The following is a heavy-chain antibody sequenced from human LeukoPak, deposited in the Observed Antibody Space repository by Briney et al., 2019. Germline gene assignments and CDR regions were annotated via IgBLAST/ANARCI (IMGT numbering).Heavy chain of an antibody. CDR2: ISGSGGST. V-gene: IGHV3-23*01. J-gene: IGHJ6*02. CDR3: AKEQFGGMDV. CDR1: GVTFSDYY. Sequence: GGSLRLSCAASGVTFSDYYTHWVRQAPGKGLEWVSGISGSGGSTYYADCVKGRFTISRDNSKNTLYLQMNSLRAEDTAVYYCAKEQFGGMDVWGQGTTVTVSS. D-gene: IGHD3-10*01.